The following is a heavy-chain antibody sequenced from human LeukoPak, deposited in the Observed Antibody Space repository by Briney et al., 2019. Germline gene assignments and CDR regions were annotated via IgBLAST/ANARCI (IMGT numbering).Heavy chain of an antibody. V-gene: IGHV3-23*01. CDR3: AKEGRYCSSTSCFAYYYYYMDV. J-gene: IGHJ6*03. CDR2: ISGRGGST. D-gene: IGHD2-2*01. CDR1: GFTFSSYA. Sequence: PGGSLRLSCAASGFTFSSYAMSWVRQVPGKGLEWVSAISGRGGSTYYADSVKGRFTISRDNSKNTLYLQMNSLRAEDTAVYYCAKEGRYCSSTSCFAYYYYYMDVWGKGTTVTVSS.